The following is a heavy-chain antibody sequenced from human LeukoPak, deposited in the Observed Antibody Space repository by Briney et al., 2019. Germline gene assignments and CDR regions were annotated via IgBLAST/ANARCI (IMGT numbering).Heavy chain of an antibody. CDR1: GFTFSSYA. D-gene: IGHD1-26*01. J-gene: IGHJ3*02. CDR3: AGGATSYGDAFDI. V-gene: IGHV3-23*01. Sequence: EGSLRLSCAASGFTFSSYAMSWVRQAPGKGLEWVSAISGSGGSTYYADSVKGRFTISRDNSKNTLYLQMNSLRAEDTAVYYCAGGATSYGDAFDIWGQGTMVTVSS. CDR2: ISGSGGST.